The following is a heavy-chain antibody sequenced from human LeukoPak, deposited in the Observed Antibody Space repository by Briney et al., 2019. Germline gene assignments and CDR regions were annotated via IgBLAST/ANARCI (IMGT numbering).Heavy chain of an antibody. CDR2: IYSGGST. J-gene: IGHJ6*02. CDR3: AREQYIAAAGTDYYYGMDV. D-gene: IGHD6-13*01. CDR1: GFALSSNY. V-gene: IGHV3-53*04. Sequence: PGASLRPSCAPAGFALSSNYTSGGPEAPERGLERGLVIYSGGSTYYADSVKGRFTISRHNSKNTLYLQMNSLRAEDTAVYYCAREQYIAAAGTDYYYGMDVWGQGTTVTVSS.